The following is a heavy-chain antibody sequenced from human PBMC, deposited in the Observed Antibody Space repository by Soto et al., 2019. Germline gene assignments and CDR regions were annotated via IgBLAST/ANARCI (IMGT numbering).Heavy chain of an antibody. J-gene: IGHJ5*02. Sequence: QVQLVESGGGVVQPGRSLRLSCAASGFTFSSYAMHWVRQAPGKGLEWVAVISYDGSNKYYADSVKCRFTISRDNSKNTLYLQVNSLRAEDTAVYYCARDNLVKAAMDLWGQGTLVTVSS. CDR2: ISYDGSNK. CDR1: GFTFSSYA. CDR3: ARDNLVKAAMDL. D-gene: IGHD2-2*01. V-gene: IGHV3-30-3*01.